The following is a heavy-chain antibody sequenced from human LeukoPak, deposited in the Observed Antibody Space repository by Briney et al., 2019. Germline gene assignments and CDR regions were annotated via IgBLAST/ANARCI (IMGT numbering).Heavy chain of an antibody. CDR3: ARLGSYFDF. CDR1: GGSLTSYY. J-gene: IGHJ4*02. D-gene: IGHD3-16*01. Sequence: SETLSLTCTVSGGSLTSYYWSWIQQPPGKGLQWIGYIYYSGSVNYNPSLKSRVTMSVDTSTNQFSLNLSSVTATDTAVYYCARLGSYFDFWGQGTQVTVSS. CDR2: IYYSGSV. V-gene: IGHV4-59*08.